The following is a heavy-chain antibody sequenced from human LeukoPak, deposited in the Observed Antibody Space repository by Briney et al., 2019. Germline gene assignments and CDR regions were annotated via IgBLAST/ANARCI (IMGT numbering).Heavy chain of an antibody. J-gene: IGHJ5*02. CDR1: GGSISSGGYS. CDR2: IYHSGST. CDR3: ARNYLGARGVISLRFDP. Sequence: SQTLSLTCAVSGGSISSGGYSWSWIRQPPGKGLEWIGYIYHSGSTYYNPSLKSQVTISVDRSKNQFSLKLSSVTAADTAVYYCARNYLGARGVISLRFDPWGQGTLVTVSS. D-gene: IGHD3-10*01. V-gene: IGHV4-30-2*01.